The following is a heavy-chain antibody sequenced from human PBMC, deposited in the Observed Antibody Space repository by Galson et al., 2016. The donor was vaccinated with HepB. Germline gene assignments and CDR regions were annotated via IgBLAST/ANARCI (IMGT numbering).Heavy chain of an antibody. CDR2: INWNGNSI. Sequence: SLRLSCAASGFTFDDYAMHWVRQAPGKGLEWDSGINWNGNSIDYADSVEGRFTISRDNAKNSLYLQMNSLRTEDTALYYCAKDRYSSNSYFDYWGQGTLVTVSS. V-gene: IGHV3-9*01. J-gene: IGHJ4*02. CDR1: GFTFDDYA. D-gene: IGHD6-13*01. CDR3: AKDRYSSNSYFDY.